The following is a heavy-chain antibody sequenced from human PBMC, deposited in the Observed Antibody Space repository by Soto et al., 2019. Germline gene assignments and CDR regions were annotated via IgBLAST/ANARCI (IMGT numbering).Heavy chain of an antibody. J-gene: IGHJ6*02. CDR2: ISGSGGST. V-gene: IGHV3-23*01. CDR1: GFTFSSYA. CDR3: AKDQIGYCSGGSCSAGMDV. D-gene: IGHD2-15*01. Sequence: GGSLRLSCADSGFTFSSYAMSWVRQAPGKGLEWVSAISGSGGSTYYADSVKGRFTISRDNSKNTLYLQMNSLRAEDTAVYYCAKDQIGYCSGGSCSAGMDVWGQGTTVSVSS.